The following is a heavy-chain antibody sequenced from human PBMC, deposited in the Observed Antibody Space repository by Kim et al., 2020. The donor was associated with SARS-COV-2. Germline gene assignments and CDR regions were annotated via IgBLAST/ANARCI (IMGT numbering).Heavy chain of an antibody. CDR2: ISFDGLSK. CDR1: GFTFKNYA. J-gene: IGHJ4*02. V-gene: IGHV3-33*01. Sequence: GGSLRLSCAPSGFTFKNYAMHWVRQAPGMGLEWVALISFDGLSKYYGDSVKGRFTISRDNSKNTLFLQMDSLRVEDTAVYYCARVLKIYGWGACDYWGQGTLVTVSS. D-gene: IGHD3-10*01. CDR3: ARVLKIYGWGACDY.